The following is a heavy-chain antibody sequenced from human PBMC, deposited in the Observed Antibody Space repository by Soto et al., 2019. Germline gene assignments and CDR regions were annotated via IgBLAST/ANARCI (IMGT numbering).Heavy chain of an antibody. CDR1: GYTFTSYD. D-gene: IGHD6-13*01. J-gene: IGHJ4*02. Sequence: ASVKVSCKASGYTFTSYDINRVRQATGQGLEWMGWMNPNSGNTVYAQKFQGRVTMTRNTSISTAYMELSSLRSEDTAVYYCARGHSSSWYVCDYWGQGTLVTVSS. V-gene: IGHV1-8*01. CDR2: MNPNSGNT. CDR3: ARGHSSSWYVCDY.